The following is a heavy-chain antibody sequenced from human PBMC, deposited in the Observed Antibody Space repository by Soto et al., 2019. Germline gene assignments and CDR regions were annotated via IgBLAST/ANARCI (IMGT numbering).Heavy chain of an antibody. CDR3: ARLGGYCDRTGCYGYYALDV. Sequence: SVKVSCKASGGTFSSYTISWVRQAPGQGLEWMGRIIPILGIANYAQKFQGRVTITADKSTSTAYMELSSLRSEDTATYYCARLGGYCDRTGCYGYYALDVWGQGTTVTVSS. V-gene: IGHV1-69*02. D-gene: IGHD2-15*01. J-gene: IGHJ6*02. CDR1: GGTFSSYT. CDR2: IIPILGIA.